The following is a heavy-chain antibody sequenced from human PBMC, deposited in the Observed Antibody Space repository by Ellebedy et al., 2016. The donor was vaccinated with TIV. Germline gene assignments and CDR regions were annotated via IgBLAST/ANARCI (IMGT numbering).Heavy chain of an antibody. Sequence: AASVKVSCKASGYTFTTYAMHWVRQAPGQRLEWMGWINAGNGDTKYSQKFQGRVTITRDTSASTDYMELSSLRSEDTAVYYCARGLSRRWMEWFYWGQGTLVTVSS. CDR3: ARGLSRRWMEWFY. CDR1: GYTFTTYA. CDR2: INAGNGDT. V-gene: IGHV1-3*01. D-gene: IGHD3-3*01. J-gene: IGHJ4*02.